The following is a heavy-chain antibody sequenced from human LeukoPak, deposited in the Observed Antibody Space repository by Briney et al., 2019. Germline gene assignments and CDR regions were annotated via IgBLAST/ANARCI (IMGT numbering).Heavy chain of an antibody. CDR2: LFRDGRK. J-gene: IGHJ3*02. CDR3: ARGLSLSGYLDAFDI. CDR1: GFTVSNKY. D-gene: IGHD3-22*01. V-gene: IGHV3-53*01. Sequence: GGSLRHSRAASGFTVSNKYMTWVGQAPGKGLEGVSLLFRDGRKYYADSVKSRCTISRHNSKTTLHLDMNRVRVEDADVLLCARGLSLSGYLDAFDIWGQGTMVTVSS.